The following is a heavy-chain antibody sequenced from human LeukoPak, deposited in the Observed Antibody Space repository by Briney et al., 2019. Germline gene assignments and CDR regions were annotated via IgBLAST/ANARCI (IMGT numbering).Heavy chain of an antibody. CDR2: ISAYNGNT. J-gene: IGHJ4*02. Sequence: ASVKVSCKASGYTFTSYGISWVRQAPGQGLEWMGWISAYNGNTNYAQKLQGRVTMTTDTSTSTAYTELRSLRSDDTAVYYCASGYCSSTSCYTGSTVNYDYWGQGTLVTVSS. CDR1: GYTFTSYG. V-gene: IGHV1-18*01. D-gene: IGHD2-2*02. CDR3: ASGYCSSTSCYTGSTVNYDY.